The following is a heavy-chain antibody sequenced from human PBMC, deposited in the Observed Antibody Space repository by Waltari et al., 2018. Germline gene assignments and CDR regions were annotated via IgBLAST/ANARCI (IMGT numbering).Heavy chain of an antibody. CDR2: IYYSGST. CDR3: ARVPMVRGVIITSYYMDV. CDR1: GGSISSGGYY. V-gene: IGHV4-31*03. D-gene: IGHD3-10*01. J-gene: IGHJ6*03. Sequence: QVQLQESGPGLVKPSQTLSLTCTVSGGSISSGGYYWSWIRQHPGKGLEWIGYIYYSGSTYYNPSLKGRVTRSVDTSKNQFSLKLSSVTAADTAVYYCARVPMVRGVIITSYYMDVWGKGTTVTVSS.